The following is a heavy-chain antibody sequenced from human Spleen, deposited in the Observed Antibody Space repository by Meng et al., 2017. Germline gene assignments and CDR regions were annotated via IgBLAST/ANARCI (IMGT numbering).Heavy chain of an antibody. CDR2: INHSGST. D-gene: IGHD6-19*01. CDR1: GVSCSGYY. J-gene: IGHJ5*02. V-gene: IGHV4-34*01. Sequence: QVQLQQWGAGLVQPSATLSLTCAVYGVSCSGYYWSWIRQPPGKGLEWIGEINHSGSTNYNPSLKSRVTISVDTSKNQFSLKLSSVSAADTAVYYCAGGGLVLGGRPWFDPWGQGTLVTVSS. CDR3: AGGGLVLGGRPWFDP.